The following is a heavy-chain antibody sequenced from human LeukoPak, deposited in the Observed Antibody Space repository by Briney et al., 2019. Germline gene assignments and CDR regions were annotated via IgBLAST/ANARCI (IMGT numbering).Heavy chain of an antibody. CDR3: AKVVDYDFWSGSKCIDY. CDR1: GFTFSTYS. D-gene: IGHD3-3*01. Sequence: GGSLRLSCAASGFTFSTYSMNWVRQAPGKGLEWVSSISSSGAYIYYADSVKGRFTISRDNAKNSLYLQMNSLRVEDTAVYYCAKVVDYDFWSGSKCIDYWGQGTLVTVSS. J-gene: IGHJ4*02. V-gene: IGHV3-21*01. CDR2: ISSSGAYI.